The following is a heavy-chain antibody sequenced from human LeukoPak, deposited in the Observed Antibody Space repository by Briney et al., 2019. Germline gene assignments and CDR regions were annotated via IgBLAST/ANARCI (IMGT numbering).Heavy chain of an antibody. CDR2: IKEDGSER. Sequence: PGGSLRLSCEGSAFIFSGHWMNWVRQIPGKGLEWVASIKEDGSERQYVDSVKGRFSISRDNTKGSLFLQLNSLRAEDTAVYYCARAGSSWPDAFDIWGQGTMVTVSS. CDR1: AFIFSGHW. J-gene: IGHJ3*02. CDR3: ARAGSSWPDAFDI. V-gene: IGHV3-7*03. D-gene: IGHD6-13*01.